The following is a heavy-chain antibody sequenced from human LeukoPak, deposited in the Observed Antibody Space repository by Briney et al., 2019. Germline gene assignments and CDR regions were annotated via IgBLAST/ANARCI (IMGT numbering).Heavy chain of an antibody. J-gene: IGHJ4*02. D-gene: IGHD4-17*01. V-gene: IGHV1-46*01. Sequence: GASVKVSCKASGYTFTSYYMHWVRQAPGQGLEWMGIINPSGGSTSYAQKFQGRVTMTRDMSTSTVYMELSSLRSEDTAVYYCARDRTDYGDYGVYFDYWGQGTLVTVSS. CDR1: GYTFTSYY. CDR2: INPSGGST. CDR3: ARDRTDYGDYGVYFDY.